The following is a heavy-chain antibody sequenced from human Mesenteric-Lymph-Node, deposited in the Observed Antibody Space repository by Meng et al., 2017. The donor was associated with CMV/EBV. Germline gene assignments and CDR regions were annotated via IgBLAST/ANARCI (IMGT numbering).Heavy chain of an antibody. Sequence: GGSLRLSCSASAFTFSSYAMTWVRQAPGKELEWVSSISGSARFTYYADSVKGRFTISRDNSKDTLYLQMNSLTAEDAAVYYCAKGKNHDFWGGFGMDVWGQGTTVTVSS. CDR1: AFTFSSYA. CDR2: ISGSARFT. V-gene: IGHV3-23*01. D-gene: IGHD3-3*01. CDR3: AKGKNHDFWGGFGMDV. J-gene: IGHJ6*02.